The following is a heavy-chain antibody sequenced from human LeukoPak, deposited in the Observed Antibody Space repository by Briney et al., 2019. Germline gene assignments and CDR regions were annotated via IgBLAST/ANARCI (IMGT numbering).Heavy chain of an antibody. CDR2: ISSSSSYI. CDR3: ARVKSGSVVGANKLDC. CDR1: GFTFSSYS. J-gene: IGHJ4*02. Sequence: GGSLRLSCASSGFTFSSYSMNWVRQAPGRGLEWVSSISSSSSYIYYADAVMGRFTNSRDNAKKSLYLQMISLRAEDTAVYYCARVKSGSVVGANKLDCWGQGTLVTVSS. V-gene: IGHV3-21*01. D-gene: IGHD1-26*01.